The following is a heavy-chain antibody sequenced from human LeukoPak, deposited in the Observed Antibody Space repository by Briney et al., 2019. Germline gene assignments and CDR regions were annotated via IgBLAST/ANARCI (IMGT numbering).Heavy chain of an antibody. CDR1: GFTFTNSW. CDR2: IYRGGTI. CDR3: GGGDGHNHGDY. Sequence: GGSLRLSCAASGFTFTNSWMNWVRQAPGKGLEWVSVIYRGGTIYYADSVRGRFTISRDNSKNTLYLQMISLRAEDTAVYYCGGGDGHNHGDYWGQGTLVTVSS. J-gene: IGHJ4*02. D-gene: IGHD5-24*01. V-gene: IGHV3-53*01.